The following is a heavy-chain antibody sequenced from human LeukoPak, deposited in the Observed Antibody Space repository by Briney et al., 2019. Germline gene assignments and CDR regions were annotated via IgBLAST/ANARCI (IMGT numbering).Heavy chain of an antibody. Sequence: ASVKVSCKASGYTFSGYYIHWVRQAPGQGLEWMGRINPNNGGTNYAQKFQGRVTMTRDMSMSTAYMELSRLRSDVTAVYYCAGEDNSSGYRPFDIWGQGTMVTVPS. CDR1: GYTFSGYY. CDR3: AGEDNSSGYRPFDI. V-gene: IGHV1-2*06. J-gene: IGHJ3*02. D-gene: IGHD3-22*01. CDR2: INPNNGGT.